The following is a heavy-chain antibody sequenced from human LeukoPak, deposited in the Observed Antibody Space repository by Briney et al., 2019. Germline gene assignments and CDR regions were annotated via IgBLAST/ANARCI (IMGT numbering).Heavy chain of an antibody. V-gene: IGHV4-61*01. D-gene: IGHD7-27*01. CDR3: ARAGETGEFDY. CDR1: GGSFSSGSYY. CDR2: IYYSGST. Sequence: SETLSLTCTVSGGSFSSGSYYWSWIRQPPGKGLEWIGYIYYSGSTNYNPSLKSRVTISVDTSRNQFSLRLSSVTAADTAVYYCARAGETGEFDYWGQGTLVTVSS. J-gene: IGHJ4*02.